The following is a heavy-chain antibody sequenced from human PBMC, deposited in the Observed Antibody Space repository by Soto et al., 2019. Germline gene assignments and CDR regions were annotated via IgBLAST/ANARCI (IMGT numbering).Heavy chain of an antibody. CDR1: GGSISGYY. D-gene: IGHD3-10*01. J-gene: IGHJ4*02. CDR2: IYYSGST. V-gene: IGHV4-59*08. CDR3: ARHLWFGEKGYYFDY. Sequence: SETLSLTCTVSGGSISGYYWSWIRQPSGKGLEWIVYIYYSGSTNYNPSLKSRVTISVDTSKNQFSLKLSSVTAADTAVYYCARHLWFGEKGYYFDYWGQGTLVTAPQ.